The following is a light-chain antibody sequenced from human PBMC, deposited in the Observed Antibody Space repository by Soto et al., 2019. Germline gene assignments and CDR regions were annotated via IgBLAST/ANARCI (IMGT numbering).Light chain of an antibody. J-gene: IGKJ5*01. CDR2: GAS. V-gene: IGKV3-15*01. CDR1: QSVSSN. CDR3: QQYNNWPPIT. Sequence: EMVMTQSPATLSVSPGERATLSCRASQSVSSNLAWYQQKPGQAPRLLIYGASTRATGIPARFSGSGSGTEFTLTIRSLQSEDFAVYYCQQYNNWPPITCGQGTRLEIK.